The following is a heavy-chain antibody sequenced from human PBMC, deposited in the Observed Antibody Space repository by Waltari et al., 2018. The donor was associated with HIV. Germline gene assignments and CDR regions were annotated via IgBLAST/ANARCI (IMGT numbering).Heavy chain of an antibody. J-gene: IGHJ4*02. CDR1: GFTFSSYG. D-gene: IGHD1-1*01. V-gene: IGHV3-30*02. CDR2: ITYDGSNK. Sequence: QVQLVESGGDVVQPGGYLRLSCAVSGFTFSSYGMHWVRQAPGKGLEWMSFITYDGSNKYYADSVKGRFTISRDSSKNTLYLQMNGLRSEDTAVYYCAKDGYTPTYFDYWGQGTLVTVSS. CDR3: AKDGYTPTYFDY.